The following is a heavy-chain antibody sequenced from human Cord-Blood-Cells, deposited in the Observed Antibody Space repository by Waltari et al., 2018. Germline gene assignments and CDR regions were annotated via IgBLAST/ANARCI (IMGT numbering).Heavy chain of an antibody. J-gene: IGHJ4*02. Sequence: EVQLVESGGGLIQPGGSLRLACAASGFPVSSHYMSWVRQAPGKGLEGVSVIYSGGSTYYADSVKGRFTISRDNSKNTLYLQMNSLRAEDTAVYYCARDSGGSLYYWGQGTLVTVSS. CDR1: GFPVSSHY. CDR3: ARDSGGSLYY. D-gene: IGHD3-16*01. V-gene: IGHV3-53*01. CDR2: IYSGGST.